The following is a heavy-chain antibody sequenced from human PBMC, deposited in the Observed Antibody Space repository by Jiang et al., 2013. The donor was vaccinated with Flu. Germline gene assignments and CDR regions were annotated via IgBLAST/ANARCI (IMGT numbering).Heavy chain of an antibody. Sequence: GSGLVKPSQTLSLTCTVSGGSISSGGYYWSWIRQHPGKGLEWIGYIYYSGSTYYNPSLKSRVTISVDTSKNQFSLKLSSVTAADTAVYYCARDSYYYDSSGYYSNPIDYWGQGTLVTVSS. CDR3: ARDSYYYDSSGYYSNPIDY. D-gene: IGHD3-22*01. CDR1: GGSISSGGYY. CDR2: IYYSGST. J-gene: IGHJ4*02. V-gene: IGHV4-31*03.